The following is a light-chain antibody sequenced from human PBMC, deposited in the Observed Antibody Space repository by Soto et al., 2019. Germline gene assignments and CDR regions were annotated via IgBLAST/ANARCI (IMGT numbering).Light chain of an antibody. Sequence: QSFLTQPASVSGSPGQSITISCTGTSSDVGGYNYVSWYQQHPGKAPKIIIYEVTNRPSGVSNRFSGSKSGNTASPTISGLQAEDDADYYCSSFTSRFTFNYIFGTGTKVTVL. CDR2: EVT. CDR1: SSDVGGYNY. V-gene: IGLV2-14*01. CDR3: SSFTSRFTFNYI. J-gene: IGLJ1*01.